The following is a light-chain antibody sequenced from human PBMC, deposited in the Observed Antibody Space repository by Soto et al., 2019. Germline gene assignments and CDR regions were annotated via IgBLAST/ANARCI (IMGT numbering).Light chain of an antibody. CDR3: LQYYNSYT. CDR1: QNILYSPNNKNY. CDR2: WAS. V-gene: IGKV4-1*01. J-gene: IGKJ2*01. Sequence: DIVMTQSPDSLAVSLGERATINCKSSQNILYSPNNKNYLAWYQQKPGQPPKLLTYWASTRQSGVPDRFSGSGSETDFTLTISSVQSEDVPVYYWLQYYNSYTFGQGTKLEI.